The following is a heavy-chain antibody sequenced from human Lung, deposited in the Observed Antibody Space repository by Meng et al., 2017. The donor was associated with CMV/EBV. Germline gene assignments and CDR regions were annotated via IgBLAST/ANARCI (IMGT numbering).Heavy chain of an antibody. CDR2: INGDGNSI. CDR1: GFIFSDYW. D-gene: IGHD6-6*01. J-gene: IGHJ5*01. V-gene: IGHV3-74*01. Sequence: GESLKISCAASGFIFSDYWMHWVRQAPGKGLVWVSRINGDGNSIRDADSVKGRFTISRDNAKNTLYLEMNSLRAEDTAVYYCARGGRDTSASRLLDSWGQGXLVTVSS. CDR3: ARGGRDTSASRLLDS.